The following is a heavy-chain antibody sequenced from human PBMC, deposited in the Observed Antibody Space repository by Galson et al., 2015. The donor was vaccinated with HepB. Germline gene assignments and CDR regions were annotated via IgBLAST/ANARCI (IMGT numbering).Heavy chain of an antibody. CDR2: IYYTGTT. J-gene: IGHJ6*02. Sequence: ETLSLTCAVSGASTSSNTYYWSWIRQPPGRGLEWIGSIYYTGTTYYNPSLKSRVTISLDTSKNHFSLKLRSVTAADTAVYYCARHVGESGSYGMDVWGQGTPVTVSS. V-gene: IGHV4-39*01. D-gene: IGHD2-15*01. CDR3: ARHVGESGSYGMDV. CDR1: GASTSSNTYY.